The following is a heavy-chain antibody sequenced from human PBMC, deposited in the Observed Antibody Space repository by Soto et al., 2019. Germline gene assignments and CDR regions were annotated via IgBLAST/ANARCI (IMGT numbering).Heavy chain of an antibody. J-gene: IGHJ6*02. CDR3: ARDQKIGAGISYYYYYGMDV. D-gene: IGHD1-26*01. Sequence: GGSLRLSCAASGFTFSSYAMHWVRQAPGKGLEWVAVISYDGSNKYYADSVKGRFTISRDNSKNTLYLQMNSLRAEDTAVYYCARDQKIGAGISYYYYYGMDVWGQGTTVTVSS. CDR2: ISYDGSNK. CDR1: GFTFSSYA. V-gene: IGHV3-30-3*01.